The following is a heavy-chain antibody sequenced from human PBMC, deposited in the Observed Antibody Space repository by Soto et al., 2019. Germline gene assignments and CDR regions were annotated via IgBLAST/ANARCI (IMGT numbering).Heavy chain of an antibody. CDR3: AKGGVVVITPIDY. CDR2: ISGSGGST. Sequence: EVQLLESGGGLVQPGGSLRLSCAASGFTFSSYAMSWVRQAPGKGLEWVSAISGSGGSTYYADSVKGRFTISRDNSKNTLYLQMNSLSAEDTAVYYCAKGGVVVITPIDYWGQGTLVTVSS. D-gene: IGHD3-22*01. CDR1: GFTFSSYA. J-gene: IGHJ4*02. V-gene: IGHV3-23*01.